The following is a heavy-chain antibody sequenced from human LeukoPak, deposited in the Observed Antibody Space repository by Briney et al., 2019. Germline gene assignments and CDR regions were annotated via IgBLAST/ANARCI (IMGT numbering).Heavy chain of an antibody. V-gene: IGHV4-4*09. J-gene: IGHJ3*01. D-gene: IGHD1-1*01. CDR1: ADSISTYY. Sequence: SETLSLTCTVSADSISTYYWTWIRQPPGKGLEWIGHIYNTGSTNYNPSLKSRVTISVDTSKNQFSLKLTSATAADTAMYYCARRGRIGTAVLIDVWGQGTMVTISS. CDR2: IYNTGST. CDR3: ARRGRIGTAVLIDV.